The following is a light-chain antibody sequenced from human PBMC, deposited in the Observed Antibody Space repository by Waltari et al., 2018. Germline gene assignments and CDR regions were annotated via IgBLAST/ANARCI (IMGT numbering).Light chain of an antibody. Sequence: QSALTQPASVSGSPGQSITISCTGTSSDIGGYDYVSWYQQHQGTAPKLIIYDVNKRPFGVSNRFSGSKSGITASLTISGLQTDDEADYYCSSYTSSNTFLFGTGTKVTVL. CDR1: SSDIGGYDY. CDR3: SSYTSSNTFL. V-gene: IGLV2-14*03. CDR2: DVN. J-gene: IGLJ1*01.